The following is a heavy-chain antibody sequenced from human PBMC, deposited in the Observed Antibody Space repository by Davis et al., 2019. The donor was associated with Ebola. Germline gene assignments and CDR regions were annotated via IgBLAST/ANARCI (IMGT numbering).Heavy chain of an antibody. V-gene: IGHV3-30-3*01. CDR3: ARDNNPYDYSLISAPDYYYYGMDV. CDR1: GFTFSSYA. J-gene: IGHJ6*02. CDR2: ISYDGSNK. D-gene: IGHD4-11*01. Sequence: GGSLRLSCAASGFTFSSYAMHWVRQAPGKGLEWVAVISYDGSNKYYADSVKGRFTISRDNSKNTLYLQMNSLRAEDTAVYYCARDNNPYDYSLISAPDYYYYGMDVWGQGTTVTVSS.